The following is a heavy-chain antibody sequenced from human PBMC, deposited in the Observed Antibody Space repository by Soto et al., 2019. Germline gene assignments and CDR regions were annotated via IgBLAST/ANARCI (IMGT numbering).Heavy chain of an antibody. V-gene: IGHV3-23*01. J-gene: IGHJ4*02. Sequence: GGSLRLACAASGFTFSSYAMSWVRQAPGKGLEWVSAISGSGGSTYYADSVKGRFTISRDNSKNTLYLQMNSLRAEDTAVYYCAKVYVLMVYALDYWGQATLVTVSS. CDR2: ISGSGGST. CDR1: GFTFSSYA. CDR3: AKVYVLMVYALDY. D-gene: IGHD2-8*01.